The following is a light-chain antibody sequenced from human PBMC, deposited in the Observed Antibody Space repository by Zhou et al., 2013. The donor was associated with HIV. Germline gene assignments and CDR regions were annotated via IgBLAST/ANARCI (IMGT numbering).Light chain of an antibody. J-gene: IGKJ5*01. Sequence: DIQMTQSPSSLSASVGDRVTITCRASQGIRNDLGWYQQRPGKAPKLLIYAASSLHTGVPSRFSGSGSGTDFTLTISSLQPEDSASYYCQQANSFLTITFGQGTRVEIK. V-gene: IGKV1-17*01. CDR2: AAS. CDR1: QGIRND. CDR3: QQANSFLTIT.